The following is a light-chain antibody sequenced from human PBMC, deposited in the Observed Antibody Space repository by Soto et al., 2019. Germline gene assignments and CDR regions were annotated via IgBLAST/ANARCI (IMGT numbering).Light chain of an antibody. CDR3: CSYAGSYTYV. CDR1: SSDVGGYNY. Sequence: QSALTQPRSVSGSPGQSVTISCTGTSSDVGGYNYVSWYQQHPVKAPKLMIYDVSQRPSGVPDRFSGSKSGNTASLTISGLQSEDEADYYCCSYAGSYTYVFGTGTKATVL. CDR2: DVS. V-gene: IGLV2-11*01. J-gene: IGLJ1*01.